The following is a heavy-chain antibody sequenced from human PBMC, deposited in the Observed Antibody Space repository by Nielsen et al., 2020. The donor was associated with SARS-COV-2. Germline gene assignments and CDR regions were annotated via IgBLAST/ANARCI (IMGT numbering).Heavy chain of an antibody. CDR1: GFTFSSYG. V-gene: IGHV3-33*05. D-gene: IGHD3-16*02. CDR2: ISYDGSNK. CDR3: ARVLAYDYVWGSYRH. Sequence: GESLKISCAASGFTFSSYGMHWVRQAPGKGLEWVAVISYDGSNKYYADSVKGRFTISRDNAKNSLYLQMNSLRDEDTAVYYCARVLAYDYVWGSYRHWGQGTLVTVSS. J-gene: IGHJ4*02.